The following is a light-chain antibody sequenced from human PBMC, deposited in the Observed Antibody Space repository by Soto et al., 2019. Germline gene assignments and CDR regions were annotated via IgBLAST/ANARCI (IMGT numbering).Light chain of an antibody. CDR3: CSYTSSSTYV. V-gene: IGLV2-14*01. J-gene: IGLJ1*01. Sequence: QSGLTQPASVSGSPGQSITISCTGTSSDVGTYNYVSWYQQHPGKAPKLMIYEVNNRPSGVSNRFSGSKSGNTASLTISGLQAEDEADYYCCSYTSSSTYVFGTGTKVTVL. CDR1: SSDVGTYNY. CDR2: EVN.